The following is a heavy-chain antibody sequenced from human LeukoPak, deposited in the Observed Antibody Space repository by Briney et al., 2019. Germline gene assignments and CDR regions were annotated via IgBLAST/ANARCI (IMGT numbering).Heavy chain of an antibody. CDR1: GFTFSSYW. Sequence: GGSLRLSCAASGFTFSSYWMSWVRQAPGKGLEWVANIKQDGSEKYYVDSVKGRFTISRDNARNSLYLQMNSLRAEDTAVYYCARAPSGEFLGYWGQGTLVTVSS. D-gene: IGHD3-10*01. V-gene: IGHV3-7*03. CDR3: ARAPSGEFLGY. CDR2: IKQDGSEK. J-gene: IGHJ4*02.